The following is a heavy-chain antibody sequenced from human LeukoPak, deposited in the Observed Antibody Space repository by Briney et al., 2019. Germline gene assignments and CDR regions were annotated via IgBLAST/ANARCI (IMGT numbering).Heavy chain of an antibody. D-gene: IGHD4-11*01. Sequence: SETLSLTCTVSGGSISSHYWSWIRQPPGKGLEWIGYNYYSGSTNYNPSLKSRVTISVDTSKNQFSLKLSSVTAADTAVYYCARDRRDDYSNSNWFDPWAREPWSPSPQ. CDR1: GGSISSHY. V-gene: IGHV4-59*11. J-gene: IGHJ5*02. CDR2: NYYSGST. CDR3: ARDRRDDYSNSNWFDP.